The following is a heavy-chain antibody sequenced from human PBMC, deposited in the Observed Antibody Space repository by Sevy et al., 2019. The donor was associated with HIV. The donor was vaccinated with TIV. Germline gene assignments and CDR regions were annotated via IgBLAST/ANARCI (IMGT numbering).Heavy chain of an antibody. CDR2: IKQDGSEK. V-gene: IGHV3-7*01. J-gene: IGHJ4*02. Sequence: GGSLRLSCAASGFTFSSYWMSWVRQPPGKGLEWVANIKQDGSEKYYVDSVKGRFTISRDNAKNSLYLQMNSLRAEDTAVYYCARDSTWERGCPDYWGQGTLVTVSS. D-gene: IGHD1-26*01. CDR3: ARDSTWERGCPDY. CDR1: GFTFSSYW.